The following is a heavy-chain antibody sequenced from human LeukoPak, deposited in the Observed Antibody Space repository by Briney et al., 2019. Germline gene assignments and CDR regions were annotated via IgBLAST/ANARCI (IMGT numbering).Heavy chain of an antibody. J-gene: IGHJ4*02. V-gene: IGHV3-30-3*01. CDR1: GFTFSSYA. Sequence: GGSLRLSCAASGFTFSSYAMHWVRQAPGKGLEWVAVISYDGSNKYYADSVKGRFTISRDNSKNTLCLQMNSLRAEDTAVYYCARDQHQWLVGPPHDYWGQGTLVTVSS. CDR3: ARDQHQWLVGPPHDY. D-gene: IGHD6-19*01. CDR2: ISYDGSNK.